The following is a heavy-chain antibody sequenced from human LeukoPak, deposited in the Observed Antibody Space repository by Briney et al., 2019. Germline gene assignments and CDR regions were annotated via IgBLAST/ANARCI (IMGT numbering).Heavy chain of an antibody. D-gene: IGHD6-13*01. CDR2: ISAYNGNT. V-gene: IGHV1-18*01. CDR3: ARARHEIIAAAGEHADWYFDL. J-gene: IGHJ2*01. CDR1: GGTFSSYA. Sequence: ASVKVSCKASGGTFSSYAISWVRQAPGQGLEWMGWISAYNGNTNYAQKLQGRVTMTTDTSTSTAYMELRSLRSDDTAVYYCARARHEIIAAAGEHADWYFDLWAVAPWSLSPQ.